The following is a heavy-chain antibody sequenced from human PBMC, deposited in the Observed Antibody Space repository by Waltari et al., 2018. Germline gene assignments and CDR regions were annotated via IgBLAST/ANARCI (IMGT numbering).Heavy chain of an antibody. Sequence: EVQLVESGGGLVQPGGSLRLSCAASGFTVSSNYMSWVRQAPGKGLEWVSVIYSGGSTYYADSVKDRFTISRDNSKNTLYLQMNSLRAEDTAVYYCARDRSGYYYFDYWGQGTLVTVSS. D-gene: IGHD3-22*01. CDR1: GFTVSSNY. CDR2: IYSGGST. CDR3: ARDRSGYYYFDY. V-gene: IGHV3-66*01. J-gene: IGHJ4*02.